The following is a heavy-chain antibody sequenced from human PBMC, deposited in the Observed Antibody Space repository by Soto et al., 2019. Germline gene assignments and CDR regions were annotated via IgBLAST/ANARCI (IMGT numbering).Heavy chain of an antibody. CDR2: ISYSGNT. J-gene: IGHJ5*01. D-gene: IGHD1-26*01. Sequence: PWETLSLTCTVYGGSMRTGGYYWSWIRQHAGRGLEWIGYISYSGNTYYNPSIMSRVAISVDTSKTQFALNLNSVSAADTAVYYCAREKFSGTYYWLDSWGQGTLVTVSS. CDR1: GGSMRTGGYY. CDR3: AREKFSGTYYWLDS. V-gene: IGHV4-31*03.